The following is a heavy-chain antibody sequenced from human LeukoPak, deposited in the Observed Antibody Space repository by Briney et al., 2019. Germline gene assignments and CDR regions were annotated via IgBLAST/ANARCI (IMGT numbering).Heavy chain of an antibody. Sequence: ASVKVSCQASGYTFTGYYMHWVRQAPGQGLEWMGRINPNSGGTNYAQKFHGRVTMTRDTSISTAYMELSRLRSDDTAVYYCARDGYGDYVCDYWGQGTLVTVSS. CDR2: INPNSGGT. CDR1: GYTFTGYY. J-gene: IGHJ4*02. D-gene: IGHD4-17*01. V-gene: IGHV1-2*06. CDR3: ARDGYGDYVCDY.